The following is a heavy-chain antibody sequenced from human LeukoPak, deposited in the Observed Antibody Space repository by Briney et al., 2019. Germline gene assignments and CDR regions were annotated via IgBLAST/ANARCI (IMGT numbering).Heavy chain of an antibody. Sequence: SETLSLTCAVSGYSISSGDYWGWIRQPPGKGLEWIGSIYNSVSTYYNPSLKSRVTTSVDTSKRQFSLTLSSVTAADTAVYYCARNRSEPLGNGGSFDYWGQGTLVTVSS. CDR2: IYNSVST. D-gene: IGHD3-16*01. V-gene: IGHV4-38-2*01. CDR1: GYSISSGDY. CDR3: ARNRSEPLGNGGSFDY. J-gene: IGHJ4*02.